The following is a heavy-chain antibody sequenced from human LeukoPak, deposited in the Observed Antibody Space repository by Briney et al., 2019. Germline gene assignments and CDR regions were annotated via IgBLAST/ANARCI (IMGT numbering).Heavy chain of an antibody. J-gene: IGHJ4*02. Sequence: PETLSLTCTVSGDPITTSSDYKWTWLRQPPRKGLEWIGYIYYSGSTNYNPSLQSRVTISVDTSNNQFSLKLTSVTAADTAVYYCAREYSAFDYWGQGTLVTVSS. D-gene: IGHD5-12*01. CDR3: AREYSAFDY. CDR1: GDPITTSSDY. CDR2: IYYSGST. V-gene: IGHV4-61*08.